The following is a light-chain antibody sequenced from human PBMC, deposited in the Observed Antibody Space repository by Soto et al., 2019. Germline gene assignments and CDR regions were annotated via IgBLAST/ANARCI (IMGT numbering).Light chain of an antibody. V-gene: IGLV2-14*01. CDR2: EVS. J-gene: IGLJ1*01. Sequence: ALTQPASVSGSPGQSITISCTGTSSDVGGYNYVSWYQQHPGKAPKLMIYEVSNRPSGVSNRFSGSKSGNTASLTISGLQAEDEADYYCSSYTSSSVCVFGTGTKVTVL. CDR3: SSYTSSSVCV. CDR1: SSDVGGYNY.